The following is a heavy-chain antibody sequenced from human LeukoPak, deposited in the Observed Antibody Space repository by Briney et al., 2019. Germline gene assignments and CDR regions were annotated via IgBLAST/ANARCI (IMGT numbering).Heavy chain of an antibody. Sequence: ASVTVSCRASGGTFSNYAISWVRQAPGQGLEWMGWINPNSGGTNYAQKFQGRVTMTRDTSISTAYMELSRLRSDDTAVYYCARDESMNDFWSGYYGYRGQGTLVTVSS. D-gene: IGHD3-3*01. CDR1: GGTFSNYA. J-gene: IGHJ4*02. V-gene: IGHV1-2*02. CDR3: ARDESMNDFWSGYYGY. CDR2: INPNSGGT.